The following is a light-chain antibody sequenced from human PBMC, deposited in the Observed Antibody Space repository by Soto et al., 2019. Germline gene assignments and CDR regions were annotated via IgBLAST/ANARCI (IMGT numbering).Light chain of an antibody. CDR3: QQQNGWA. CDR1: QSVRSN. Sequence: VMTQSPAILSVYPGERATLSCRASQSVRSNLAWYQQKPGQAPRLLIYGASTMATGIPARFSCSGSGTDFTLTISSLQSEDVAVYYCQQQNGWAFGGGTKVEIK. J-gene: IGKJ4*01. V-gene: IGKV3-15*01. CDR2: GAS.